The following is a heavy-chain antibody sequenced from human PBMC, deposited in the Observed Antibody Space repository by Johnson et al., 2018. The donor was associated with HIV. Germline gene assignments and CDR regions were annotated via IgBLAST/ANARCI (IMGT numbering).Heavy chain of an antibody. J-gene: IGHJ3*02. D-gene: IGHD2-2*01. Sequence: EVQLVESGGGLVQPGRSLRLSCAASGFTFDDYAMHWVRQAPGKGLEWVSGISWDSGSIGYADSVKGRFTISRDNAKNSLYLQMNSLRAEDTALYYCAKDRAMRQCEWDAFDIWGQGTMVTVSS. V-gene: IGHV3-9*01. CDR3: AKDRAMRQCEWDAFDI. CDR1: GFTFDDYA. CDR2: ISWDSGSI.